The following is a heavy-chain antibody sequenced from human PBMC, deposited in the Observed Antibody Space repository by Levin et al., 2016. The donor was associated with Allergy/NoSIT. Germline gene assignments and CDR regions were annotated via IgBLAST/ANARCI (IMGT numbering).Heavy chain of an antibody. D-gene: IGHD3-10*01. J-gene: IGHJ6*02. CDR2: ISSNGDRT. CDR3: ARGGIWFEADYYYYGMDV. Sequence: VRQAPGKGLEYVSVISSNGDRTFYAKSVKGRFTISRDNSKNTLFLQMGSLRAEDMAVYYCARGGIWFEADYYYYGMDVWGQGTTVTVSS. V-gene: IGHV3-64*01.